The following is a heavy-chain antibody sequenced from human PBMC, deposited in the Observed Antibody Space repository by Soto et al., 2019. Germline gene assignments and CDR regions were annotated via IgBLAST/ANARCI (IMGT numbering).Heavy chain of an antibody. Sequence: SVKVSCKASGGTFSSYAISWVRQAPGQGLEWMGGIIPIFGTANYAQKFQGRVTITADESTSTAYMELSSLRSEDTAVYYCASSTDIVVVPAAAYYYYYCIGVWGRVTTVTVAS. CDR1: GGTFSSYA. J-gene: IGHJ6*02. CDR3: ASSTDIVVVPAAAYYYYYCIGV. D-gene: IGHD2-2*01. CDR2: IIPIFGTA. V-gene: IGHV1-69*13.